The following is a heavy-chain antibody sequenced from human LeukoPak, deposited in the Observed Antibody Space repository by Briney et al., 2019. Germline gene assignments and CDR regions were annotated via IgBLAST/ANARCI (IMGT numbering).Heavy chain of an antibody. CDR3: AKVRELLVGYFDY. Sequence: RAGRSLRLSCAASGFTFSSYGMHWVRQAPGKGLEWVAVISYDGSNKYYADSVKGRFTISRDNSKNTLYLQMNSLRAEDTAVYYCAKVRELLVGYFDYWGQGTLVTVSS. J-gene: IGHJ4*02. V-gene: IGHV3-30*18. CDR1: GFTFSSYG. D-gene: IGHD1-26*01. CDR2: ISYDGSNK.